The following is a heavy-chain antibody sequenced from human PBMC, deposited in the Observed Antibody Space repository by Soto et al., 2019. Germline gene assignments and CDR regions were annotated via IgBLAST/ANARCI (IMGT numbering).Heavy chain of an antibody. Sequence: SVKVSCKASGGSFSTYAISWVRQAAGQGLEWMVGIIPIFGTPNYAQKFQGRVTITADRSTSTAYLELNSLRSEDTAVYYCAAPRTDGYKVPDPSTYYYYGLDVWGQGTTVTVSS. J-gene: IGHJ6*02. D-gene: IGHD5-12*01. CDR1: GGSFSTYA. CDR2: IIPIFGTP. CDR3: AAPRTDGYKVPDPSTYYYYGLDV. V-gene: IGHV1-69*06.